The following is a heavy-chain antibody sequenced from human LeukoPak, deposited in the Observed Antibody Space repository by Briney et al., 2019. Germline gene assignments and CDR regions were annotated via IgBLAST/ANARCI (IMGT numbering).Heavy chain of an antibody. J-gene: IGHJ4*02. CDR3: ARSIPYGTTWYGRSDY. V-gene: IGHV3-7*03. Sequence: GGSLRLSCAASGFPFSSYSMTWVRQAPGKGLEWVANIKPDGTTKFYVDPVKGRFTISRDNALNSLYLQMNSLRAEDTAIYYCARSIPYGTTWYGRSDYWGQGTLVTVSS. CDR1: GFPFSSYS. CDR2: IKPDGTTK. D-gene: IGHD6-13*01.